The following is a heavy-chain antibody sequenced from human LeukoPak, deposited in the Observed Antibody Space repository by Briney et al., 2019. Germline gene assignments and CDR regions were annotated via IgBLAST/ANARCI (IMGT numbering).Heavy chain of an antibody. CDR3: ARIYYYYGMDV. V-gene: IGHV3-48*03. CDR2: ISSSGSTI. CDR1: GFTFSSYE. J-gene: IGHJ6*02. Sequence: GGSLRLSCAASGFTFSSYEMSWVRQAPGKGLEWVSYISSSGSTIYYADSVKGRFTISRDNAKNSLYLQMNSLRAEDTAVYYCARIYYYYGMDVWGQGTTVTVSS.